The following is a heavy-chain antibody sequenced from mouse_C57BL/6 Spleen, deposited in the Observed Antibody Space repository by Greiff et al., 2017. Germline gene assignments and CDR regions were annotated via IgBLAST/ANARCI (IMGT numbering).Heavy chain of an antibody. Sequence: EVQLQQSGPELVKPGASVKMSCKASGYTFTDYNMHWVKQSHGKSLEWIGYINPNNGGTSYNQKFKGKATLTVNKSSSTAYMELRSLTSEDSAVYYCAREGGRDDYDLAWFAYWGQGTLVTVSA. CDR2: INPNNGGT. D-gene: IGHD2-4*01. CDR1: GYTFTDYN. V-gene: IGHV1-22*01. CDR3: AREGGRDDYDLAWFAY. J-gene: IGHJ3*01.